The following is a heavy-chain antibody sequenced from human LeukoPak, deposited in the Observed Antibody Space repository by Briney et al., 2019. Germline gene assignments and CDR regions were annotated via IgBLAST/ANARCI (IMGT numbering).Heavy chain of an antibody. J-gene: IGHJ3*02. CDR3: ARVRTGDAFDI. CDR1: GYTFTSYG. D-gene: IGHD1-1*01. V-gene: IGHV1-18*01. CDR2: MSAYNDNT. Sequence: AAVKVSCKASGYTFTSYGISGVRQAPGQGLEGMGWMSAYNDNTNYAQKLQGRGTMTTDTSTSTDYMELRSLRSDDTAVYYCARVRTGDAFDIWGQGTMVTVSS.